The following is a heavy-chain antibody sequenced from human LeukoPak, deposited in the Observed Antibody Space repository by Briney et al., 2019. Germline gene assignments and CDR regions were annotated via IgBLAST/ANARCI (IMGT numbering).Heavy chain of an antibody. D-gene: IGHD1-7*01. V-gene: IGHV4-59*01. CDR3: ARTTGTTNFDY. J-gene: IGHJ4*02. CDR2: IYYSGST. Sequence: SETLSLTCTVSGGSISSYYWSWIRQPPGKGLEWIGYIYYSGSTNYNPSLKSRVTISVDTSKNQFSLKLSSVTAADTAVYYCARTTGTTNFDYWGQGTLVTVSS. CDR1: GGSISSYY.